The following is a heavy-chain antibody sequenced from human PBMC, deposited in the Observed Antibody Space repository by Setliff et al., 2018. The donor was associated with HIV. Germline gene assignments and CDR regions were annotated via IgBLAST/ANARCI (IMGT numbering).Heavy chain of an antibody. CDR3: ARLKGYSSGWYFDY. J-gene: IGHJ4*02. CDR2: ISSSGST. D-gene: IGHD6-19*01. V-gene: IGHV4-39*07. CDR1: GGSISSSSYY. Sequence: SETLSLTCTVSGGSISSSSYYWGWIRQSPGRGLEWIGSISSSGSTTYHPSLRSRVTVSAATSKNQFSLKLTSVTAADTAVYYCARLKGYSSGWYFDYWGQGTLVTVSS.